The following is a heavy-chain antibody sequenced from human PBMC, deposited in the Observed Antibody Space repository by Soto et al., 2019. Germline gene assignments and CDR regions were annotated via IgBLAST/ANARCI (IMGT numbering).Heavy chain of an antibody. CDR3: VRRSGLHWEPFDS. Sequence: EGQLLESGGGFVQPGGSLRLSCAASAFTCSSYAMGWVRQAPGNGLEWVSTIGGPGGDRTYYADPVKGRFAISRGNSWNPLYLQMNSLRAGDAAVYCCVRRSGLHWEPFDSWGQGTLVYVSS. J-gene: IGHJ4*02. CDR1: AFTCSSYA. D-gene: IGHD1-26*01. V-gene: IGHV3-23*01. CDR2: IGGPGGDRT.